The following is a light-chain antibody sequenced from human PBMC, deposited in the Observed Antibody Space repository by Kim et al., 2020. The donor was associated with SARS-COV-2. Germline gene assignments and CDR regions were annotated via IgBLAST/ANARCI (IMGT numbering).Light chain of an antibody. CDR2: EVS. J-gene: IGLJ1*01. CDR1: RRDVDGSNH. CDR3: SSYAGSNYV. V-gene: IGLV2-8*01. Sequence: PGQSVTLSCPGTRRDVDGSNHVSWYQQHPGKAPKLVIFEVSKRPSGVPDRFSGSKSGNTASLTVSGLQAEDEADYYCSSYAGSNYVFGTGTKVTVL.